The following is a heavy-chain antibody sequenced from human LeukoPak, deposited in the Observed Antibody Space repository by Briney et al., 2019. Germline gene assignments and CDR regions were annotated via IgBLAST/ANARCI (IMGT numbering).Heavy chain of an antibody. J-gene: IGHJ4*02. Sequence: SVKVSCKVSGGTFSSYPISWVRQAPGQGLEWMGEITPIFGEAQNAEKFQGRVTITADEPTSTVYMELTSLRLDDTAMYYCARNSRVASTSGLNYWGQGTLVTVSA. CDR3: ARNSRVASTSGLNY. CDR1: GGTFSSYP. CDR2: ITPIFGEA. D-gene: IGHD3/OR15-3a*01. V-gene: IGHV1-69*13.